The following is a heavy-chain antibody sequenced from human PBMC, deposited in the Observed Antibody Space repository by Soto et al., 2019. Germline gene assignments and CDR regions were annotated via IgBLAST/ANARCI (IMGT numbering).Heavy chain of an antibody. CDR2: ISYDGSNK. Sequence: GGSLRLSCAASGFTFSSYGMHWVRQAPGKGLEWMAVISYDGSNKYYADSVKGRLTISRDNSKNTLYLQMNSLRAEDTAVYYCAKDTVIVGADDAFDIWGQGTMVTVSS. J-gene: IGHJ3*02. D-gene: IGHD1-26*01. CDR3: AKDTVIVGADDAFDI. CDR1: GFTFSSYG. V-gene: IGHV3-30*18.